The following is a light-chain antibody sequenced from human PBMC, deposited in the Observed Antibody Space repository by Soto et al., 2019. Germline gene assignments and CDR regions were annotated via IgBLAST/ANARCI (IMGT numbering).Light chain of an antibody. CDR1: ESISSSY. Sequence: EIVLTQSPGTLSLSPGERATLSCRASESISSSYLAWYQQRPGQAPRLLIYAASTRATGIPDRFSGSGSGTDFTLTTSRLEPEDSAVYYCQQYGGSPRACGQGTKVEIK. V-gene: IGKV3-20*01. CDR3: QQYGGSPRA. J-gene: IGKJ1*01. CDR2: AAS.